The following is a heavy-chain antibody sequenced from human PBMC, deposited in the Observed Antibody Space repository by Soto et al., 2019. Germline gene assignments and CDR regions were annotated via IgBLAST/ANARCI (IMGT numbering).Heavy chain of an antibody. J-gene: IGHJ4*02. D-gene: IGHD2-21*02. CDR3: AKDLCGGDCYPTFDY. V-gene: IGHV3-30*18. CDR1: GFTFSSYG. CDR2: ISYDGSNK. Sequence: GGSLRLSCAASGFTFSSYGMHWVRQAPGKGLEWVAVISYDGSNKYYADSVKGRFTISRDNSKNTLYLQMNSLRAEDTAVYYCAKDLCGGDCYPTFDYWGQGTLVTVSS.